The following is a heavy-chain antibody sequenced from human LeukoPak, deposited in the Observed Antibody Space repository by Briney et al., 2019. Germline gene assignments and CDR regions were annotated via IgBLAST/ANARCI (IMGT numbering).Heavy chain of an antibody. CDR1: GYTFTSYY. CDR3: ARHKEVGDYYYFDY. CDR2: INPSGGST. Sequence: ASVKLSCKASGYTFTSYYMHWVRQAPGQPLKWMGIINPSGGSTSYTQKFQGRVTMTRDTSTTTVYMELGSLRSQDTAVYYCARHKEVGDYYYFDYWGQGTLVTVSS. D-gene: IGHD2/OR15-2a*01. V-gene: IGHV1-46*01. J-gene: IGHJ4*02.